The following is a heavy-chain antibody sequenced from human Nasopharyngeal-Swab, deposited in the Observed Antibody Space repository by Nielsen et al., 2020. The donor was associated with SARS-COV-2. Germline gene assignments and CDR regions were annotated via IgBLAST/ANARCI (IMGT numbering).Heavy chain of an antibody. J-gene: IGHJ6*02. V-gene: IGHV4-59*13. CDR3: TTDLPDYDSSGYYIYYGMDV. CDR1: GGSISSYN. D-gene: IGHD3-22*01. CDR2: IYNSGST. Sequence: GSLRLSCTVSGGSISSYNWNWIRQPPGKGLEWIGYIYNSGSTNYNPSLKSRVTISVDTSKNQFSLKLSSVTAADTAVYYCTTDLPDYDSSGYYIYYGMDVWGQGTAVTVSS.